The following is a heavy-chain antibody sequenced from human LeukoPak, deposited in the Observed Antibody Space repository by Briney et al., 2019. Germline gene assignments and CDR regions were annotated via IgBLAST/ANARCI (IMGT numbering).Heavy chain of an antibody. CDR3: SAATTVVAPARFDY. D-gene: IGHD4-23*01. J-gene: IGHJ4*02. CDR2: IVVGSGST. Sequence: SVKVSCKASGFTFTNSAVQWVRQARGQRLEWVGWIVVGSGSTNYAQKFQERVTLTRDLSTSTAYVELSSLRSEDTAVYYCSAATTVVAPARFDYWGQGALVTVSS. V-gene: IGHV1-58*01. CDR1: GFTFTNSA.